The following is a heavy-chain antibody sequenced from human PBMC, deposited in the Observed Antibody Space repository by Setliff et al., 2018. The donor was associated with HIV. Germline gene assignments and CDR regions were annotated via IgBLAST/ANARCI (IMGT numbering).Heavy chain of an antibody. J-gene: IGHJ4*02. D-gene: IGHD1-1*01. CDR2: TMPISGTP. CDR3: ASARIPTGGTSTSFDY. CDR1: GGTFSSYA. V-gene: IGHV1-69*13. Sequence: SVKVSCKASGGTFSSYAIYWVRQAPGQGLEWMGGTMPISGTPNYAQKFQGRVTITADESTNTAYMELRSLRSEDTAVYYCASARIPTGGTSTSFDYWGQGTLVTVSS.